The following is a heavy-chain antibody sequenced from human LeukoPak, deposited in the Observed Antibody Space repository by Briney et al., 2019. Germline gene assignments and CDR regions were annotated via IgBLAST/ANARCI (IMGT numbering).Heavy chain of an antibody. CDR1: GFTFSSYW. CDR3: ARDSRVGVPAAILDYYYYMDV. D-gene: IGHD2-2*02. CDR2: IKQDGSEK. Sequence: GGSLRLSCAASGFTFSSYWMSWVRQAPGKGLEWVANIKQDGSEKYYVDSVKGRFTIPRDNAKNSLYLQMNSLRAEDTAVYYCARDSRVGVPAAILDYYYYMDVWGKGTTVTVSS. J-gene: IGHJ6*03. V-gene: IGHV3-7*01.